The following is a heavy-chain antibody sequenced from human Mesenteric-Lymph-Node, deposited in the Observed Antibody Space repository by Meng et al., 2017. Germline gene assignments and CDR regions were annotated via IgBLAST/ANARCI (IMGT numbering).Heavy chain of an antibody. D-gene: IGHD1-26*01. Sequence: QGHRPPYRPGTVKPSMTLPRPLVIFGDNVSRDSAAWIWIRQSPSGGLEWLGRTYYRSKWFTDYAVSVKSRITINPDTSKNQFSLQLNSVTPEDTAVYYCARVAVGISSFDYWGQGTLVTVSS. J-gene: IGHJ4*02. V-gene: IGHV6-1*02. CDR2: TYYRSKWFT. CDR3: ARVAVGISSFDY. CDR1: GDNVSRDSAA.